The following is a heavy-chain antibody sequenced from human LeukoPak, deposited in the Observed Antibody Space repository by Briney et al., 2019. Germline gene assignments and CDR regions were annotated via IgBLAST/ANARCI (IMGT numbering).Heavy chain of an antibody. J-gene: IGHJ4*02. CDR3: AKFFAPSGGASGWPWTIDY. V-gene: IGHV3-23*01. CDR1: GFTFSSYA. CDR2: ISGSGATT. D-gene: IGHD6-25*01. Sequence: GGSLRLSCAASGFTFSSYAMTWVHQAPGQGLEWVAAISGSGATTYYAASAKGRFTISRDNSKNTLYLQMNSLRAEDTAVFYCAKFFAPSGGASGWPWTIDYWGQGTLVGVSA.